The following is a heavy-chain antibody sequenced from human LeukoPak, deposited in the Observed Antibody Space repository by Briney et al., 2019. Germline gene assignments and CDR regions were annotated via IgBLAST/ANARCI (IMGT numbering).Heavy chain of an antibody. CDR2: VDPEDGET. J-gene: IGHJ4*02. CDR1: GYTFTDYY. CDR3: AASYSSSSLYFDY. V-gene: IGHV1-69-2*01. Sequence: ASVKVSCKVSGYTFTDYYMHWVQQAPGKGLEWMGLVDPEDGETIYAEKFQGRVTITADTSTDTAYMELSSLRSEDTAVYYCAASYSSSSLYFDYWGQGTLVTVYS. D-gene: IGHD6-6*01.